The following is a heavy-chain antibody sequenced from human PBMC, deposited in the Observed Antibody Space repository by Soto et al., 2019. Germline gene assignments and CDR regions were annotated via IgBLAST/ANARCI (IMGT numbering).Heavy chain of an antibody. V-gene: IGHV3-15*01. CDR2: IKSKTDGGTT. CDR3: TTGPLPYYYDSSVTFAFDI. Sequence: PGGCLRLSCAASGFTFSNAWMSWVRQAPGKGLEWVGRIKSKTDGGTTDYAAPVKGRFTISRDDSKNTLYLQMNSLKTEDTAVYYCTTGPLPYYYDSSVTFAFDILGQVTMVTSSS. D-gene: IGHD3-22*01. J-gene: IGHJ3*02. CDR1: GFTFSNAW.